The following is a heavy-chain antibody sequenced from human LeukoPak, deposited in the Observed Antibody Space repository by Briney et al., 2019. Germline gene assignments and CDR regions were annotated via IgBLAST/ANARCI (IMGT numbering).Heavy chain of an antibody. J-gene: IGHJ6*02. D-gene: IGHD3-10*01. V-gene: IGHV1-69*04. Sequence: GASVKVSCKASGGTFSSYAISWVRQAPGQGLEWMGRIIPILGIANYAQKFQGRVTITADKSTSTAYMELSSLRSEDTAVYYCAISGHDGSGSYYPNSYYYYGMDVWGQGTTVTVSS. CDR2: IIPILGIA. CDR3: AISGHDGSGSYYPNSYYYYGMDV. CDR1: GGTFSSYA.